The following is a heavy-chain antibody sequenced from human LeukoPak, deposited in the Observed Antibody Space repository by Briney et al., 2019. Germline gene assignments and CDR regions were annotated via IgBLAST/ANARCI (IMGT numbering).Heavy chain of an antibody. CDR2: INPNSGGT. D-gene: IGHD2-2*01. CDR3: ASSSKRYCSSTSCSNWFDP. Sequence: ASVKVSCKASGHTFTGYYMHWVRQAPGQGLEWMGWINPNSGGTNYAQKFQGRVTMTRDTSISTAYMELSRLRSDDTAVYYCASSSKRYCSSTSCSNWFDPWGQGTLVTVSS. CDR1: GHTFTGYY. J-gene: IGHJ5*02. V-gene: IGHV1-2*02.